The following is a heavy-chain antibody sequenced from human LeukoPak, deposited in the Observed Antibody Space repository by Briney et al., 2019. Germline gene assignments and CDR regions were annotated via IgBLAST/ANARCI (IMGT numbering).Heavy chain of an antibody. CDR1: GITLSNYD. V-gene: IGHV3-23*01. J-gene: IGHJ4*02. Sequence: GGSLRLSCAVSGITLSNYDMSCVRQAPGEGLECVAGNCCSGGGTKYADSVRGRFTLSRDNAKNTLYVQINSVRAGDGAVYFSAKRGVVIRVILVGFHKEAYYLESWGQGALVTVSS. CDR3: AKRGVVIRVILVGFHKEAYYLES. D-gene: IGHD3-22*01. CDR2: NCCSGGGT.